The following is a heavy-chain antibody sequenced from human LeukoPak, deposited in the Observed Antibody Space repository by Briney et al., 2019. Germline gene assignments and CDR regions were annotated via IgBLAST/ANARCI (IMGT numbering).Heavy chain of an antibody. CDR1: GGSFSGYY. J-gene: IGHJ3*02. Sequence: SETLTLTCAVYGGSFSGYYWSWIRQPPGKGLGWIGEIKHSGGTNYNPSLKSRATISIDTSKNWFSLKLTSVTAADTAVYYCAREYSTSSTAFDIWGQGTMVTVSS. CDR2: IKHSGGT. V-gene: IGHV4-34*01. CDR3: AREYSTSSTAFDI. D-gene: IGHD6-6*01.